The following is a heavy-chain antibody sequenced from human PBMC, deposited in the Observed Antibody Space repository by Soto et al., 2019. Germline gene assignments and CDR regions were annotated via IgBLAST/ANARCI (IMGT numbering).Heavy chain of an antibody. Sequence: SETLSLTCAVYGGSFSGYYWSWIRQPPGKGLEWIGEINHSGSTNYNPSLKSRVTISVDTSKNQFSLKLSSVTAADTAVYYCARVSRGYSYGTIDYWGQGTLVTVSS. J-gene: IGHJ4*02. D-gene: IGHD5-18*01. CDR1: GGSFSGYY. V-gene: IGHV4-34*01. CDR3: ARVSRGYSYGTIDY. CDR2: INHSGST.